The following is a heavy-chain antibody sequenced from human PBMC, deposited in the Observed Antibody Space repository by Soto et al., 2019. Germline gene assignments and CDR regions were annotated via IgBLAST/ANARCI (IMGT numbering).Heavy chain of an antibody. J-gene: IGHJ4*02. CDR1: GGALRSGGSY. V-gene: IGHV4-31*03. CDR2: IYYSGST. D-gene: IGHD2-15*01. Sequence: QVQLQESGPGLVKPSQTLSLTCTVSGGALRSGGSYWSWIRQHPGTVLEWIGYIYYSGSTYYNPSLKRRVTTSVDTAKNQGSRKLSAVTAADTAVYYCARGSVVAATLCDYWGQGTLVTVSS. CDR3: ARGSVVAATLCDY.